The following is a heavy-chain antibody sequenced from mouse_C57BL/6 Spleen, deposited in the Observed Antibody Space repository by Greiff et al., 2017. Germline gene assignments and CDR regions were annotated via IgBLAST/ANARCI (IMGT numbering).Heavy chain of an antibody. CDR2: IYPRSGNT. CDR1: GYTFTSYG. J-gene: IGHJ3*01. CDR3: ANYGYDDGDGAWFAY. Sequence: QVQLQQSGAELARPGASVKLSCKASGYTFTSYGISWVKQRTGQGLEWIGEIYPRSGNTYYNEKFKGKATLTADKSSSTAYMELRSLTSEDSAVYFCANYGYDDGDGAWFAYWGQGTLVTVSA. V-gene: IGHV1-81*01. D-gene: IGHD2-2*01.